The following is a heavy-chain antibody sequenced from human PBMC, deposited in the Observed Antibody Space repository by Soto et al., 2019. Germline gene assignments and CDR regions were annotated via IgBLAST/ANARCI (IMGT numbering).Heavy chain of an antibody. CDR3: ARVPDY. J-gene: IGHJ4*02. CDR1: NGCISRWGYS. D-gene: IGHD1-1*01. V-gene: IGHV4-30-2*01. CDR2: MYHSGST. Sequence: TRSVACAVGNGCISRWGYSWSRIRQPPGKGLEWIGYMYHSGSTYYNPSLKSRVTISIDRSKNQFSLKLSFVSAADTAVYYFARVPDYWGQGILVTGSS.